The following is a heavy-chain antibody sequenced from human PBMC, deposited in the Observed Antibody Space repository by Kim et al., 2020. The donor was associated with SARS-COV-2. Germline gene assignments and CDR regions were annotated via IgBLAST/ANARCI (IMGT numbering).Heavy chain of an antibody. CDR1: HYTFTTFG. Sequence: ASVKVSCKASHYTFTTFGITWVRQAPGHGLEWMGRINTYNGNTNYAEKLQGRVTMTTDTSTNTAYMELRSLKSEDTAVYFCTRDLTWGYSDNWGRGTLVTVSS. CDR2: INTYNGNT. J-gene: IGHJ4*02. CDR3: TRDLTWGYSDN. D-gene: IGHD7-27*01. V-gene: IGHV1-18*01.